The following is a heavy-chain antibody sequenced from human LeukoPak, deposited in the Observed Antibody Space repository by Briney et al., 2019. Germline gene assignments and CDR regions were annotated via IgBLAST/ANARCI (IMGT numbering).Heavy chain of an antibody. CDR3: ARGSASGSHRTS. D-gene: IGHD3-10*01. Sequence: GASVKVSCKASGYTFTGYDINWVRQAIGQGLEWMGRMNPNSGNTGYAQKFQGRVAMTRNTSIGTAYMELSSLRSEDTAVYYCARGSASGSHRTSWGQGTLVTVSS. V-gene: IGHV1-8*01. J-gene: IGHJ5*02. CDR1: GYTFTGYD. CDR2: MNPNSGNT.